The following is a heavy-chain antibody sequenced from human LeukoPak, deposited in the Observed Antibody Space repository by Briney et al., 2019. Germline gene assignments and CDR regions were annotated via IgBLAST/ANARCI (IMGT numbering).Heavy chain of an antibody. CDR2: IWYGGSNK. V-gene: IGHV3-33*01. J-gene: IGHJ4*02. D-gene: IGHD4-17*01. Sequence: GGSLRLSCTASGFTLADYATSWFRQAPGKGLEWVAVIWYGGSNKYYADSVKGRFTISRDNSKNTLYLQMNSLRAEDTAVYYCARSHDYGDSYFDYWGQGTLVTVSS. CDR3: ARSHDYGDSYFDY. CDR1: GFTLADYA.